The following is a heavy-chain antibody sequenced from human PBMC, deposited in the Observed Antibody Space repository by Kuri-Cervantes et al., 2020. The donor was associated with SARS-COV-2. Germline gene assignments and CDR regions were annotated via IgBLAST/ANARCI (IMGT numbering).Heavy chain of an antibody. V-gene: IGHV3-20*04. Sequence: GESLKISCAASGFTFDDYGMSWVRQAPGKGLEWVSGINWNGGSTGYADSVKGRFTISRDNAKNSLYLQMNSLRAEDTAVYYCARDGLAYCSGGSCYSDYHFDYWGQGTLVTVSS. CDR2: INWNGGST. J-gene: IGHJ4*02. D-gene: IGHD2-15*01. CDR3: ARDGLAYCSGGSCYSDYHFDY. CDR1: GFTFDDYG.